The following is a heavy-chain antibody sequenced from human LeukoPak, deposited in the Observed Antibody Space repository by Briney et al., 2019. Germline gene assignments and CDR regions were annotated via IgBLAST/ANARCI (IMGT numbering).Heavy chain of an antibody. J-gene: IGHJ3*02. CDR3: AGPLVHFWSGQDAFEI. D-gene: IGHD3-3*02. CDR1: GFPLSDYY. Sequence: TGGSLRLSCSASGFPLSDYYMSWLRQAPGKGLEGIAYISDNGSIIYYADSVKGRFTISRDNAKNSLYLQMNSLRAEDTAMYFCAGPLVHFWSGQDAFEIWGQGTMVTVSS. V-gene: IGHV3-11*01. CDR2: ISDNGSII.